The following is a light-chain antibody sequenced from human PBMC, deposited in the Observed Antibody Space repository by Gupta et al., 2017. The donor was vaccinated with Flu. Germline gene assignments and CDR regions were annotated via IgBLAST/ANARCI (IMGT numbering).Light chain of an antibody. CDR3: HQYTNWPPGPFT. CDR1: QSVGGK. Sequence: DIILTQSPDTLYVSPGEGATLSCSASQSVGGKLAWYQQKPGQAPRLLIYDASTRATGVPARFNGSGSGTEFALTITSLQSEDFALYSCHQYTNWPPGPFTFGPGTKV. CDR2: DAS. J-gene: IGKJ3*01. V-gene: IGKV3-15*01.